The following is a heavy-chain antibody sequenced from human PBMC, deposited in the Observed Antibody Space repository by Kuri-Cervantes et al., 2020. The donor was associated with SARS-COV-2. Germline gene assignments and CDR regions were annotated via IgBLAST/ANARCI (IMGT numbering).Heavy chain of an antibody. V-gene: IGHV1-18*01. J-gene: IGHJ4*02. CDR3: ARLLRFLEWSEFDY. CDR2: ISAYNGNT. Sequence: ASVKVSCKASGYTFTSYGISWVRQAPGQGLEWMGWISAYNGNTNYAQKLQGRVTMTTDTSTSTAYMELRSLRSEDTAVYYCARLLRFLEWSEFDYWGQGTLVTVSS. D-gene: IGHD3-3*01. CDR1: GYTFTSYG.